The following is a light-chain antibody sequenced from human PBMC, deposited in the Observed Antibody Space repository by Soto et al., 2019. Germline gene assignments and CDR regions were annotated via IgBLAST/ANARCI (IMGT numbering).Light chain of an antibody. CDR2: DVS. V-gene: IGLV2-11*01. CDR3: CSYAGSPYV. Sequence: QSVLTQPRSVSGSPGQSVTISCTGTSIDVGGYNYVSWFQQHPGNTPKVMIYDVSKRPSGVPDRFSGSKSGNTASLTISGLQAEDEADYYCCSYAGSPYVFGTGTKSPS. J-gene: IGLJ1*01. CDR1: SIDVGGYNY.